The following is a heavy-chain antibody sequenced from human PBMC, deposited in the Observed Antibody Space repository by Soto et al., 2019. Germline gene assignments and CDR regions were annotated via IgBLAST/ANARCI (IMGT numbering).Heavy chain of an antibody. CDR3: ARGRYCSSTSCSDFDY. CDR2: IYHSGST. D-gene: IGHD2-2*01. Sequence: PSETLSLTCAVSGGSISRGGYSWIWIRQPPGKGLEWIGYIYHSGSTYYNPSLKSRVTISVDRSKNQFSLKLSSVTAADTAVYYCARGRYCSSTSCSDFDYWGQGTLVTVSS. CDR1: GGSISRGGYS. V-gene: IGHV4-30-2*01. J-gene: IGHJ4*02.